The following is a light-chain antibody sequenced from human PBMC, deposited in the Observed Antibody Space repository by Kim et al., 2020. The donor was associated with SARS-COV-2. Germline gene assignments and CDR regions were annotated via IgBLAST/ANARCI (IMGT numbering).Light chain of an antibody. Sequence: DIQMTQSPSAMSASVGDRVTITCRASQGIGNYLAWFQQKPGKVPERLIYATSSLQSGVPSRFSGSGSGTKFTLTISSLQPEDFATYYCLQHSAYPYTFGQGTKLEI. J-gene: IGKJ2*01. CDR1: QGIGNY. CDR2: ATS. V-gene: IGKV1-17*03. CDR3: LQHSAYPYT.